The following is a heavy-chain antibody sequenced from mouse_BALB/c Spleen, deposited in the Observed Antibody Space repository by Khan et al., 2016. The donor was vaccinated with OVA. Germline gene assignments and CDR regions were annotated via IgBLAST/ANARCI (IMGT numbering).Heavy chain of an antibody. J-gene: IGHJ2*01. CDR3: ARIKKIVATDFDY. CDR1: GYTFTSYW. CDR2: TNPTNGRT. D-gene: IGHD1-1*01. Sequence: QVQLQQPGAELVKAGASVKMSCKASGYTFTSYWMHWVKQRLGQGLEWFAETNPTNGRTYYNEYFKSKATLTVDKSSSTAYMLLSGPTFEDSAVYYCARIKKIVATDFDYWGQGTTLTVSS. V-gene: IGHV1S81*02.